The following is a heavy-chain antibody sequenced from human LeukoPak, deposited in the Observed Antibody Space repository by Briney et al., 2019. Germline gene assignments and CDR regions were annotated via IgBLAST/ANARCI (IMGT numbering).Heavy chain of an antibody. Sequence: KPSETLSLTCTVPGGSISSSSYYWGWIRQPPGKGLEWIGSIYYSGSTYYNPSLKSRVAISVDTFKSRVSLTVTSVTAADTAVYYCARVYYSSSYDYWYFDLWGRGTLVTVSS. D-gene: IGHD6-13*01. V-gene: IGHV4-39*07. J-gene: IGHJ2*01. CDR2: IYYSGST. CDR3: ARVYYSSSYDYWYFDL. CDR1: GGSISSSSYY.